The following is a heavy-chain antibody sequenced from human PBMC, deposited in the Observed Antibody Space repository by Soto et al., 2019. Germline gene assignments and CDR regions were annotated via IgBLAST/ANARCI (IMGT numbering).Heavy chain of an antibody. Sequence: QVQLVESGGGVVQPGRSLRLSCAASGFTFSSYGMHWVRQAPGKGLEWVAVIWYDGSNKYYADSVKGRFTISRDNSKNTLYLQMNSLRAEDTAVYYCARERRTTIFGVVIMSAFDYWGQGTLVTVSS. V-gene: IGHV3-33*01. CDR2: IWYDGSNK. J-gene: IGHJ4*02. CDR3: ARERRTTIFGVVIMSAFDY. CDR1: GFTFSSYG. D-gene: IGHD3-3*01.